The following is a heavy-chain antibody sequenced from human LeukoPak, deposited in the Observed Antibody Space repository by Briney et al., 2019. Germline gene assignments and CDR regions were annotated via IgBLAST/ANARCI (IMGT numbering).Heavy chain of an antibody. CDR1: GFTFSSYG. J-gene: IGHJ5*02. CDR3: ARDSGPLDT. D-gene: IGHD1-1*01. Sequence: PGRSLRLSCAASGFTFSSYGLHWVRHAPGKGLEGVAVIWYDGSNKYYPDSVKGRFTISRDDSKNTLYLQMNSLRAEDTAVYYCARDSGPLDTWGQGTLVTVSS. CDR2: IWYDGSNK. V-gene: IGHV3-33*01.